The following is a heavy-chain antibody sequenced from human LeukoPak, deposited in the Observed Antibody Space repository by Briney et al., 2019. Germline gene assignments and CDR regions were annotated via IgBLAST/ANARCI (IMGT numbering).Heavy chain of an antibody. CDR3: ARDVTYYGGDWFDP. J-gene: IGHJ5*02. D-gene: IGHD4-23*01. CDR2: ISAASSTV. V-gene: IGHV3-48*04. CDR1: GFTFSSSG. Sequence: GGSLRLSCAASGFTFSSSGMNWVRQAPGKGLEWVSYISAASSTVYYADSVKGRFTISRDNAKNSLYLQMNSLRAEDTAVYYCARDVTYYGGDWFDPWGQGTLVTVSS.